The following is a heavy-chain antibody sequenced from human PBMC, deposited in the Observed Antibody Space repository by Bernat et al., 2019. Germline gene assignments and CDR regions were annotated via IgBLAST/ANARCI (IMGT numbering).Heavy chain of an antibody. CDR2: IRSKTNNYAT. J-gene: IGHJ4*02. CDR1: GFTFSASA. V-gene: IGHV3-73*01. CDR3: IRQNIRSSGYYYELYY. D-gene: IGHD3-22*01. Sequence: EVQLVESGGGLVQPGGSLKLSCAASGFTFSASAMHWVRQTSGKGLEWVGRIRSKTNNYATAYAASVKGRFTISRDDSKTTAYLQMNSLKTEDTSVYYCIRQNIRSSGYYYELYYWGQGTLVTVSS.